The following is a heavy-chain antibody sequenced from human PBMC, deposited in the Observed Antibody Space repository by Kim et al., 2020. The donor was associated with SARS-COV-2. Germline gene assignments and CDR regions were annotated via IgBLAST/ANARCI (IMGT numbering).Heavy chain of an antibody. CDR2: ISSSGSTI. J-gene: IGHJ6*02. Sequence: GGSLRLSCAASGFTFSDYYMSWIRQAPGKGLEWVSYISSSGSTIYYADSVKGRFTISRDNAKNSLYLQMNSLRAEDTAVYYCARDPHVVVVDRDYYYYGMDVWGQGTTVTVSS. CDR3: ARDPHVVVVDRDYYYYGMDV. CDR1: GFTFSDYY. D-gene: IGHD2-15*01. V-gene: IGHV3-11*04.